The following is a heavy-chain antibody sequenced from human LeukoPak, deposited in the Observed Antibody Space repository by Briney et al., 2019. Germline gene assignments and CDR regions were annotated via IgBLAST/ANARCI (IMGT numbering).Heavy chain of an antibody. CDR2: ISWNSGSI. CDR1: GFTFDDYA. J-gene: IGHJ4*02. V-gene: IGHV3-9*03. CDR3: AKDIGAAGTTKTFSY. D-gene: IGHD6-13*01. Sequence: GGSLRPSCAASGFTFDDYAMHWVRQAPGKGLEWVSGISWNSGSIGYADSVKGRFTISRDNAKNSLYLQMNSLRAEDMALYYCAKDIGAAGTTKTFSYWGQGTLVTVSS.